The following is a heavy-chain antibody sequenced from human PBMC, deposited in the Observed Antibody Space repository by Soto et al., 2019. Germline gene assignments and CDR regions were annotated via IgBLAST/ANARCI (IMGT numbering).Heavy chain of an antibody. J-gene: IGHJ6*02. V-gene: IGHV1-69*06. CDR3: ARGVGATSYYYYYGMDV. D-gene: IGHD1-26*01. CDR2: IIPIFGTA. Sequence: GASVKVSCKASGGTFSSYAISWVRQAPGQGLEWMGGIIPIFGTANYAQKFQGRVTITADKSTSTAYMELSSLRPEDTAVYYCARGVGATSYYYYYGMDVWGQGTTVTVSS. CDR1: GGTFSSYA.